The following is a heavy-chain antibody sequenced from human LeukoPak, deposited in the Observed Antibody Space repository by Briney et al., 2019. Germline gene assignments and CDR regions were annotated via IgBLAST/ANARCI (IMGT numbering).Heavy chain of an antibody. J-gene: IGHJ3*02. D-gene: IGHD3-22*01. V-gene: IGHV3-66*01. CDR1: GFTVSSNY. Sequence: PGGSLRLSCAASGFTVSSNYMSWVRQAPGKGLEWVSVIYSGGSTYYADSVKGRFTISRDNSKNTLYLQMNSLRAEDTAVYYCARDRYYDSSGYPIGAFDIWGQGTTVTVSS. CDR3: ARDRYYDSSGYPIGAFDI. CDR2: IYSGGST.